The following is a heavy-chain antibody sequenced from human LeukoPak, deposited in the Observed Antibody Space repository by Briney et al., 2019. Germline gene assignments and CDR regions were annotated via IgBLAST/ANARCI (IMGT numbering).Heavy chain of an antibody. Sequence: GESLKISCKGFGYSFTYYWIGWVRQMPGKGLEWMGIIYPGDSDTRYSPSFQGQVTISADKSISTAYLQWSSLRASANAMYYCARCGETATISRCYFDYWGQGTLVTVSS. J-gene: IGHJ4*02. CDR1: GYSFTYYW. CDR2: IYPGDSDT. V-gene: IGHV5-51*01. D-gene: IGHD5-24*01. CDR3: ARCGETATISRCYFDY.